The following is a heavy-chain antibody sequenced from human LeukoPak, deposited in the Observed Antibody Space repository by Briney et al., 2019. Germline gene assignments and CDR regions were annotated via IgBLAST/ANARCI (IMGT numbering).Heavy chain of an antibody. V-gene: IGHV7-4-1*02. D-gene: IGHD6-6*01. CDR1: GYTFTSHA. CDR2: INTNTGNP. Sequence: GASAKVSCKASGYTFTSHAMNWVRQAPGQGLEWMGWINTNTGNPTYAQGFTGRFVFSLDTSVSTAYLQTSSLKAEDSAVYYCARDRARIDYWGQGTLVTVSS. J-gene: IGHJ4*02. CDR3: ARDRARIDY.